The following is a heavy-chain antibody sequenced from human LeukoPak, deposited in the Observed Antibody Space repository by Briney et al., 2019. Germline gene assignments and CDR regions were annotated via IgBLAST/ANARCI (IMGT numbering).Heavy chain of an antibody. V-gene: IGHV4-34*01. CDR3: ARGCTNGVCYGKSFDY. Sequence: SETLSLTCAVYGGSFSGYYWTWIRQPPGKGLEWIGEINHSGSTNYNPSLKSRVTISVDTSKNQFSLKLSSVTAADTAVYYCARGCTNGVCYGKSFDYWGQGTLVTVSS. CDR1: GGSFSGYY. CDR2: INHSGST. J-gene: IGHJ4*02. D-gene: IGHD2-8*01.